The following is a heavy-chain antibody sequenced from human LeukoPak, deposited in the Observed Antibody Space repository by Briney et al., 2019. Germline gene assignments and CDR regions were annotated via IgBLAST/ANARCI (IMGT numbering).Heavy chain of an antibody. Sequence: SETLSLTCAVYGGSFSDYYWSWIRQPPGKGLEWIGEINHSGSTNYNPSLKSRVTISVDTSKNQFSLELTSVTAADTAVYYCARALKGSGWFFRDPVLWGQGTLVTVSS. CDR2: INHSGST. CDR3: ARALKGSGWFFRDPVL. D-gene: IGHD6-19*01. CDR1: GGSFSDYY. V-gene: IGHV4-34*01. J-gene: IGHJ4*02.